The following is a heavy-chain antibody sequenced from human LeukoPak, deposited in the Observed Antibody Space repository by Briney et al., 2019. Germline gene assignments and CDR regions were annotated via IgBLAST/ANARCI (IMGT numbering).Heavy chain of an antibody. Sequence: SVKVSCKASGGTFSSYAISWVRQAPGQGLEWMGGIIPIFGTANYAQKFQGRVTITTDESTSTAYMELSSLRSEDTAVYYCARGFRYFAWLAPFDYWGQGTLVTVSS. CDR2: IIPIFGTA. CDR3: ARGFRYFAWLAPFDY. J-gene: IGHJ4*02. V-gene: IGHV1-69*05. D-gene: IGHD3-9*01. CDR1: GGTFSSYA.